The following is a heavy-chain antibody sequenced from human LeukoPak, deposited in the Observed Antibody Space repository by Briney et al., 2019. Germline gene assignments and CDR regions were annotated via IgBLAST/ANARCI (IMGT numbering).Heavy chain of an antibody. CDR1: GGSISSYY. D-gene: IGHD6-19*01. V-gene: IGHV4-59*01. Sequence: SETLSLTCTVSGGSISSYYWSWIRQPPGKGLEWIGYIYYSGSTNYNPSLKSRVTISVDTSKNQFSLKLSSVTAADTAVYYCARVKGQWLVRGNWFDPWGQGTLVTVSS. J-gene: IGHJ5*02. CDR3: ARVKGQWLVRGNWFDP. CDR2: IYYSGST.